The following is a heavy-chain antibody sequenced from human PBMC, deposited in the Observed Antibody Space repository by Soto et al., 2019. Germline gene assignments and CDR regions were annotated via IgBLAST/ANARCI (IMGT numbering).Heavy chain of an antibody. V-gene: IGHV3-9*01. Sequence: GGSLRLSCAASGFTFDGYAMYWVRQVLGKGLEWVSSISWNSGNIGYADSVKGRFTTSRDNAENSLYLQMNSLRPEDTALYYCVRSKGGYSYGTPFDYWGQGTLVTVSS. CDR1: GFTFDGYA. D-gene: IGHD5-18*01. J-gene: IGHJ4*02. CDR2: ISWNSGNI. CDR3: VRSKGGYSYGTPFDY.